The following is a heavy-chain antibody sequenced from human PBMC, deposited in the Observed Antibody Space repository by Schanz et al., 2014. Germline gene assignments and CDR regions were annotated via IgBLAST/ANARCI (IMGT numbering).Heavy chain of an antibody. CDR3: ARDGDRFYHNYYMDV. CDR1: GFTFSSYS. J-gene: IGHJ6*03. V-gene: IGHV3-21*04. CDR2: ISSSSSYI. D-gene: IGHD4-17*01. Sequence: VQLVESGGGVVQFGRSLRLSCAASGFTFSSYSMNWVRQAPGKGLEWVSSISSSSSYIYYADSVKGRFTISRDNAKNSLYLQMNSLRAEDTAVYYCARDGDRFYHNYYMDVWGKGTTVTVSS.